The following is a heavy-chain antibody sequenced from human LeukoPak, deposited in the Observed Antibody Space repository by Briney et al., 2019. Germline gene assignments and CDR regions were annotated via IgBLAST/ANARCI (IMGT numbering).Heavy chain of an antibody. V-gene: IGHV4-39*07. J-gene: IGHJ4*02. CDR3: ARGAGSYGIGGDY. Sequence: SETLSLTCTVSGGSISSSSYYWGWIRQPPGTGLEWIGSIYYSGCTYYNPSLKSRVTISVDTSKNQFSLKLSSVTAADTAVYYCARGAGSYGIGGDYWGQGTLVTVSS. CDR2: IYYSGCT. D-gene: IGHD5-18*01. CDR1: GGSISSSSYY.